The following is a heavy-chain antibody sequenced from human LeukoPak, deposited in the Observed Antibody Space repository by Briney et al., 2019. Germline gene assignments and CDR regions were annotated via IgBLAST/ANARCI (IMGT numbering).Heavy chain of an antibody. CDR1: GGSISSYY. J-gene: IGHJ6*03. D-gene: IGHD6-13*01. CDR3: ARQVAAAGTYYYYYYMDV. Sequence: SETLSLTCTVSGGSISSYYWRWIRQPPGKGLEWIGYIYTSGSTNHNPSLKSRVTISVDTSKNQFSLKLSSVTAADTAVYYWARQVAAAGTYYYYYYMDVWGKGTTVTVSS. V-gene: IGHV4-4*08. CDR2: IYTSGST.